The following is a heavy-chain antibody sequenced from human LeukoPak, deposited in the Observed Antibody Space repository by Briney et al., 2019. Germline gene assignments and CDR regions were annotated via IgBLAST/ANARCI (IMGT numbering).Heavy chain of an antibody. Sequence: GGSLRLSCEASGFTFSRYGMHWVRQAPDKGLEWVAFLRYDGSNKYYAESVKGRFTISRDSSKTTLYLQMNSLRAEDTAVYYCARRAGAYSHPYDYWGQGTLVTVSS. D-gene: IGHD4/OR15-4a*01. J-gene: IGHJ4*02. CDR2: LRYDGSNK. V-gene: IGHV3-30*02. CDR3: ARRAGAYSHPYDY. CDR1: GFTFSRYG.